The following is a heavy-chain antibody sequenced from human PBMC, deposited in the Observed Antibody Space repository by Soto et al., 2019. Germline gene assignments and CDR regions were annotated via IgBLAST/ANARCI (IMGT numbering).Heavy chain of an antibody. J-gene: IGHJ4*02. Sequence: GGSLRLSCAASGFIVSSSYAMSWVRQAPGKGLEWVSAISGSGGSTYYADSVKGRFTISRDNSKNTLYLQMNSLRAEDTAVYYCARRSIVGAIDYWGQGTLVTVS. CDR2: ISGSGGST. V-gene: IGHV3-23*01. CDR3: ARRSIVGAIDY. D-gene: IGHD1-26*01. CDR1: GFIVSSSYA.